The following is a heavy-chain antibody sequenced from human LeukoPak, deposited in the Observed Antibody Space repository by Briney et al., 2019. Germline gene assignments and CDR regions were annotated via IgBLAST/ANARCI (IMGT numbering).Heavy chain of an antibody. Sequence: PSETLSLTCTVSGYSISSGYYWGWIRQPPGKGLEWIGSIYHSGSTYYNPSLKSRVTISVDTSKNQFSLKLSSVTAADTAVYYCARDRRDSKTNHAFDIWGQGTMVTVSS. CDR1: GYSISSGYY. CDR3: ARDRRDSKTNHAFDI. V-gene: IGHV4-38-2*02. CDR2: IYHSGST. D-gene: IGHD2-21*02. J-gene: IGHJ3*02.